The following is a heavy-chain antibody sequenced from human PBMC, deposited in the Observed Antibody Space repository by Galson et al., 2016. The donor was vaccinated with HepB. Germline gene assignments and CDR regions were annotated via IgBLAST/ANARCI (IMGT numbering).Heavy chain of an antibody. V-gene: IGHV3-11*01. D-gene: IGHD3-10*01. Sequence: RLSCAASXXXFSDYXXSWXXXAPGKGLEXXXYISNSGSSIYYADSVKGRFTISRDNAKNSLYLQMNSLSAEDSAVYYCASCSGSGSYSCSYFDHWGQGXLVTVSS. CDR1: XXXFSDYX. CDR3: ASCSGSGSYSCSYFDH. CDR2: ISNSGSSI. J-gene: IGHJ4*02.